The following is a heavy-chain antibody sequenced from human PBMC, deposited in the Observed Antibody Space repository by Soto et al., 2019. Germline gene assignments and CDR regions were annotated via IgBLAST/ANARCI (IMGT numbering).Heavy chain of an antibody. CDR3: ARRVGTLTAAGTLDY. D-gene: IGHD6-13*01. CDR2: SDHSGST. V-gene: IGHV4-34*01. CDR1: GESFSGFY. Sequence: QVQLQQWGAGLLKPSETLSLTCAVYGESFSGFYWSWIRQSPGKGLEWIGESDHSGSTNYNPSLKSRVTMSVDTSKIQFSLKVNFVTAADTAVYYCARRVGTLTAAGTLDYWGQGTLVTVSS. J-gene: IGHJ4*02.